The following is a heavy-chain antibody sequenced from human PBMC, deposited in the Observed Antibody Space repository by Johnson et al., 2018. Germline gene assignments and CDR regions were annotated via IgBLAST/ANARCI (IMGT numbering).Heavy chain of an antibody. Sequence: VQLVESGGGLVKPGGSLRLSCAASGFTFSSYAMSWVRQAPGKGLEWVSAISGSGGSTYYADSVKGRFTISRDNSKNTRYLQMNSLRAEAPAVYYSAKVSYSSSGLVDYRGQGTLVNVPS. CDR2: ISGSGGST. D-gene: IGHD6-6*01. CDR1: GFTFSSYA. CDR3: AKVSYSSSGLVDY. J-gene: IGHJ4*02. V-gene: IGHV3-23*04.